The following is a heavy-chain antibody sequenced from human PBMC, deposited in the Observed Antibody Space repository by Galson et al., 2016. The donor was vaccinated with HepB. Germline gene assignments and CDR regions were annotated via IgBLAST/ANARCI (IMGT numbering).Heavy chain of an antibody. D-gene: IGHD6-19*01. Sequence: SVKVSCKASGYTFTSYGISWVRQAPGQGLEWMGWISAHSRKTECAQKFQGRLTMTTDTSTSTAYMELTSLRSGDTAVYYCARDDGISGWDAVRTMNHFDYWGQGTLVTVSS. V-gene: IGHV1-18*01. CDR3: ARDDGISGWDAVRTMNHFDY. CDR1: GYTFTSYG. CDR2: ISAHSRKT. J-gene: IGHJ4*02.